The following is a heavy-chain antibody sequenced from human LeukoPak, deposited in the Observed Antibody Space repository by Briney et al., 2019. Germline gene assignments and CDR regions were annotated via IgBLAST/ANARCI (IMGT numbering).Heavy chain of an antibody. V-gene: IGHV3-7*01. CDR1: GFSFSDYY. Sequence: GGSLRLSCTASGFSFSDYYMSWVRQAPGKGLEWLAHIKHDGSDKYYVDSVKGRFTISRDNARNSLYLQMNSLRAEDTAVYYCTRDEGAKVTTFRFDCWGQGTLVSVSS. J-gene: IGHJ4*02. CDR3: TRDEGAKVTTFRFDC. D-gene: IGHD4-17*01. CDR2: IKHDGSDK.